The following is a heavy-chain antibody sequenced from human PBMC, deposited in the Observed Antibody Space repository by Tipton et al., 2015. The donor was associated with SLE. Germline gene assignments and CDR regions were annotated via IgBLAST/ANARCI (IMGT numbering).Heavy chain of an antibody. CDR1: GFSFSSVW. CDR3: AERGLRFQ. Sequence: GSLRLSCAASGFSFSSVWMSWVRQPPGKGLEWVANIDQDGGEKTYVDSVRGRFTISRDNTKNSLYLQMNSLRGEDSAVYYCAERGLRFQWGQGTLVTVSS. V-gene: IGHV3-7*01. CDR2: IDQDGGEK. D-gene: IGHD3-3*01. J-gene: IGHJ4*02.